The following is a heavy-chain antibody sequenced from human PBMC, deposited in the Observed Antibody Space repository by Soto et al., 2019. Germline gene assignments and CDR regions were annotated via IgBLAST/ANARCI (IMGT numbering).Heavy chain of an antibody. CDR1: GGSISSSSYY. Sequence: XATLSLTCTVSGGSISSSSYYWGWIRQPPGKGLEWIGSIYYSGSTYYNPSLKSRVTISVDTSKNQFSLKLSSVTAADTAVYYCANNYDYYYYYGMDVWGQGTTVTVSS. J-gene: IGHJ6*02. V-gene: IGHV4-39*01. CDR3: ANNYDYYYYYGMDV. CDR2: IYYSGST. D-gene: IGHD4-4*01.